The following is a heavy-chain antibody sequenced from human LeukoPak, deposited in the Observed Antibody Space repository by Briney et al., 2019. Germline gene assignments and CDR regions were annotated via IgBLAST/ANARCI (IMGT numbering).Heavy chain of an antibody. V-gene: IGHV5-51*01. D-gene: IGHD5-18*01. CDR1: GSPFTSYW. CDR2: IYPGDSDN. J-gene: IGHJ4*02. Sequence: GESLEISCQGPGSPFTSYWIGWARKLHGKGLKWMGIIYPGDSDNTYRPSFQAQVTTPADKSISTAYLQWSSLKASDTAMYYCARALIESPGYSYGYVVDYWGQGTLVTVSS. CDR3: ARALIESPGYSYGYVVDY.